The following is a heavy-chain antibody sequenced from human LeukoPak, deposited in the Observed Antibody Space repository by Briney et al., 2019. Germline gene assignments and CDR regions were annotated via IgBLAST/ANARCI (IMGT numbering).Heavy chain of an antibody. Sequence: SETLSLTCTVSGGSISSSSYYWGWFRQPPEKGLEWIGSIYYSGSTYYNPSLKSRVTISVDTSKNQFSLKLTSVTAADTAVYFCARGAVTTNPSNFDYWGQGTLVTVSS. V-gene: IGHV4-39*01. CDR1: GGSISSSSYY. CDR3: ARGAVTTNPSNFDY. D-gene: IGHD5-12*01. J-gene: IGHJ4*02. CDR2: IYYSGST.